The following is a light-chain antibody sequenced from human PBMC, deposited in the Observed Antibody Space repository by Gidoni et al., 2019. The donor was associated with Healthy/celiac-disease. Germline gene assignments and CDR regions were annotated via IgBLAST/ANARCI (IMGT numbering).Light chain of an antibody. J-gene: IGKJ4*01. Sequence: DIQMTQSPSSLSASVGDRVTITCRASQSISSYLNWYQQKPGKAPKLLIYAASSLQSGVPSRFSRSGSGTDFTLTISSLQPEDFATYYCQQSYSTPPLTFXGXTKVEIK. CDR1: QSISSY. CDR3: QQSYSTPPLT. V-gene: IGKV1-39*01. CDR2: AAS.